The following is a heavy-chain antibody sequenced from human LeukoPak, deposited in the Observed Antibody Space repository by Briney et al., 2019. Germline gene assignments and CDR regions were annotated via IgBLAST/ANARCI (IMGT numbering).Heavy chain of an antibody. J-gene: IGHJ4*02. CDR2: IVGSGGST. V-gene: IGHV3-23*01. CDR3: AKDPYGTYYGRFDC. CDR1: GFTFGGHA. Sequence: PGGSLRLSCAASGFTFGGHAMGWVRQPPGKGLEWVSGIVGSGGSTYYADSVKGRFTISRDNSKNTLYLQMNSLRGEDTALYYCAKDPYGTYYGRFDCWGQGTLVTVSS. D-gene: IGHD1-26*01.